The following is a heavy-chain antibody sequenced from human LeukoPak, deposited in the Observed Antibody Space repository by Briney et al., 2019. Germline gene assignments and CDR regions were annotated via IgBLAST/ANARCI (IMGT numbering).Heavy chain of an antibody. J-gene: IGHJ4*02. CDR1: GFTFSSYA. V-gene: IGHV3-23*01. CDR3: AKGRTFTAMVDY. Sequence: PGGSLRLSCAAAGFTFSSYAMSWVRQAPGKGLEWVSAISGSGGSTYYADSVEGRFTISRDNSTNTLYLQMNSLRAEDTAVYYCAKGRTFTAMVDYWGQGTLVTVSS. D-gene: IGHD5-18*01. CDR2: ISGSGGST.